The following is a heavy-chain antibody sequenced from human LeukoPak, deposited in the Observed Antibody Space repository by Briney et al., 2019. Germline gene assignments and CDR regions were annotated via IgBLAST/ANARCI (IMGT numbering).Heavy chain of an antibody. Sequence: PSETLSLTCTVSGGSISSGDYYWSWIRQPPGKGLEWIGYIYYSGSTYYNPSLKSRFTISVDTSKNQFSLKLSSVTAADRAVYYCARDPFRGESFDYWGQGTLVTVSS. D-gene: IGHD3-10*01. V-gene: IGHV4-30-4*01. J-gene: IGHJ4*02. CDR1: GGSISSGDYY. CDR2: IYYSGST. CDR3: ARDPFRGESFDY.